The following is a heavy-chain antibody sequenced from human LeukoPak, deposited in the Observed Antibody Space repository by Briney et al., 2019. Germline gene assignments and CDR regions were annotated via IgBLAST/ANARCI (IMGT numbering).Heavy chain of an antibody. CDR3: ARITWEVLGFGYYFDY. V-gene: IGHV3-7*01. J-gene: IGHJ4*02. CDR2: IKQDGSER. D-gene: IGHD1-26*01. Sequence: GGSLRLSCVASEFTFSSYWMSWVRQAPGKGLEWVASIKQDGSERYYVDSVRGRFTISRDNARNSLYLQMNRLRVEDTAVYHCARITWEVLGFGYYFDYWGQGTLVTVSS. CDR1: EFTFSSYW.